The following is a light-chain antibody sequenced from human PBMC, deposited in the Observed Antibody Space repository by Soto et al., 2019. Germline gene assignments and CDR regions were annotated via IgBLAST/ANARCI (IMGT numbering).Light chain of an antibody. CDR1: QSLSSD. Sequence: EMVMTQSPATLSVSPGERAIVSCRATQSLSSDLAWYQQRPGQAPRLLIFGASTRATGIPARFSGSGSVTEFTLTVSSLQSEDFAIYYCQQYNNWPQTVGQGTKLEIK. CDR3: QQYNNWPQT. V-gene: IGKV3-15*01. CDR2: GAS. J-gene: IGKJ2*01.